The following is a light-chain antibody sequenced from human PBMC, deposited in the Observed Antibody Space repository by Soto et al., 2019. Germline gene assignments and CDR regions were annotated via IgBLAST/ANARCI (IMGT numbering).Light chain of an antibody. CDR3: QQRMNWPLT. V-gene: IGKV3D-20*02. Sequence: IVVTQPPATLSLSKGERATLSCRASQSVSSRSLAWYQQKPGQAPRLLISGASSRAADIPDRFSGSGSGTDFTLTINSLEPEDVAVYYCQQRMNWPLTFGQGTLLEIK. J-gene: IGKJ5*01. CDR2: GAS. CDR1: QSVSSRS.